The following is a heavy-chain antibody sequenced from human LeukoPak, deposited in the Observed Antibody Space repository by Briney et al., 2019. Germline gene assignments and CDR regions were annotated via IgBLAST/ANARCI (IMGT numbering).Heavy chain of an antibody. CDR1: GGSISSYY. Sequence: SETLSLTCTVSGGSISSYYWSWIRRPPGKGLEWIGYIYYSGSTNYNPSLKSRVTISVDTSKNQFSLKLSSVTAADTAVYYCARENYDILTGSLTYYFDYWGQGTLVTVSS. V-gene: IGHV4-59*01. J-gene: IGHJ4*02. D-gene: IGHD3-9*01. CDR3: ARENYDILTGSLTYYFDY. CDR2: IYYSGST.